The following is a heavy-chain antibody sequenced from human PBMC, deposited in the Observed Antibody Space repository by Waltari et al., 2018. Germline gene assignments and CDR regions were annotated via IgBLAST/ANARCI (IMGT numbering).Heavy chain of an antibody. D-gene: IGHD6-13*01. V-gene: IGHV4-38-2*02. CDR1: GYSISSGYY. Sequence: QVQLQESGPGLVKPSETLSLTCAVSGYSISSGYYWGWIRQPPGKGLEWIGSIDHSGSTYYNPSLKSRVTISVDTSKNQFSLKLSSVTAADTAVYYCARDLRRSSSWYGRHDAFDIWGQGTMVTVSS. CDR3: ARDLRRSSSWYGRHDAFDI. J-gene: IGHJ3*02. CDR2: IDHSGST.